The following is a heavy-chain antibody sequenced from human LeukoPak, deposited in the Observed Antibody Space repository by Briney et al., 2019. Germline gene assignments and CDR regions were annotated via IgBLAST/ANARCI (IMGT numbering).Heavy chain of an antibody. CDR3: AKDIGELLEDYFDY. Sequence: GGSLRLSCAASGFTFDDYAMHWVRQAPGKGLEWVSGISWNSGSIGYADSVKGRFTISRDNAKNSLYLQMNSLRAEDTALYYCAKDIGELLEDYFDYWGQGTLVTVSS. CDR1: GFTFDDYA. D-gene: IGHD1-26*01. V-gene: IGHV3-9*01. J-gene: IGHJ4*02. CDR2: ISWNSGSI.